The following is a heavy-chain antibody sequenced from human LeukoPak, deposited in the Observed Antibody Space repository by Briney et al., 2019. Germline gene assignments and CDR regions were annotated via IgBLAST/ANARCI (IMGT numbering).Heavy chain of an antibody. CDR2: ISSSSSYI. Sequence: GGSLRLSCAASGFTFSSYAMGWVRQTPGRGLEWVSSISSSSSYIYYADSVKGRFTISRDNAKNSLYLQMNSLRAEDTAVYYCARGRGSLFDYWGQGTLITVSS. J-gene: IGHJ4*02. CDR3: ARGRGSLFDY. CDR1: GFTFSSYA. V-gene: IGHV3-21*01. D-gene: IGHD1-26*01.